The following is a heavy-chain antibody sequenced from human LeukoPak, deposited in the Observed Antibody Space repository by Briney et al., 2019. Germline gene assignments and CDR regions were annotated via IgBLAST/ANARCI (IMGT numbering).Heavy chain of an antibody. CDR3: ARIRDGYNYGWTPFDY. Sequence: ASVKVSCKASGGTFSSYAISWVRQAPGQGLEWMGGIIPIFGTANYAQKFQGRVTITTDESTSTAYMELSSLRSEDTAVYYCARIRDGYNYGWTPFDYWGQGTLVTVSS. CDR2: IIPIFGTA. V-gene: IGHV1-69*05. D-gene: IGHD5-24*01. CDR1: GGTFSSYA. J-gene: IGHJ4*02.